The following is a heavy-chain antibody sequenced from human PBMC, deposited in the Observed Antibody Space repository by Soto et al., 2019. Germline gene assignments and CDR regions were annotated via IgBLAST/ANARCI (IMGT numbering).Heavy chain of an antibody. CDR1: GGTFRSYS. V-gene: IGHV1-2*02. J-gene: IGHJ5*02. Sequence: QVQLVQSGAEVKKPGSSVKVSCKASGGTFRSYSISWVRQAPGQGLEWMGWINPNNGATHYGLSFQGRVTMTRDTSISTAYMELSSLRSDDTAVYYCASHDPGARFDPWGQGTLVIVSS. CDR2: INPNNGAT. CDR3: ASHDPGARFDP. D-gene: IGHD1-1*01.